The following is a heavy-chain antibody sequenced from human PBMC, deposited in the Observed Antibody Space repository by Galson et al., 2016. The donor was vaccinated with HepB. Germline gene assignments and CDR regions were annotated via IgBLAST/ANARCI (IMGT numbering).Heavy chain of an antibody. D-gene: IGHD3-3*01. V-gene: IGHV1-8*01. Sequence: VKVSCKASGYTFTTSDINWVRQANGQGLEWMGWMSPKSGNSGSAQRFKGRLTMTRNNSVTTAYMELRSLTYDDTAVYYCTRGRGFLERFEFRGQGTLISVSS. CDR3: TRGRGFLERFEF. J-gene: IGHJ4*02. CDR1: GYTFTTSD. CDR2: MSPKSGNS.